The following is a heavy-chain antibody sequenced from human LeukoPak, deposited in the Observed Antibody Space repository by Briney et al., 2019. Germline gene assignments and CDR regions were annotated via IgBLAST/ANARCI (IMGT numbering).Heavy chain of an antibody. CDR2: INHSGST. J-gene: IGHJ4*02. V-gene: IGHV4-34*01. Sequence: SETLSLTCAVYGGSFGSYYWSWIRQPPGKGLEWIGEINHSGSTNYKSSLKSRATISVDTSKNQFSLKLNSVTAADTAVYYCARAGFALAPHRGTPFDYWGQGTLVTVSS. CDR3: ARAGFALAPHRGTPFDY. D-gene: IGHD1-1*01. CDR1: GGSFGSYY.